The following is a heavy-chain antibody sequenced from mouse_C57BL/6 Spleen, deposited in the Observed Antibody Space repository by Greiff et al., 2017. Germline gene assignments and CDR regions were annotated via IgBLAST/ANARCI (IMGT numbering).Heavy chain of an antibody. CDR1: GYTFTSYW. D-gene: IGHD2-1*01. V-gene: IGHV1-52*01. Sequence: QVQLKQPGAELVRPGSSVKLSCKASGYTFTSYWMHWVKQRPIQGLEWIGNIDPSDSETHYNQKFKDKATLTVDKSSSTAYMQLSSLTSEDSAVYYCAREDGNYGVYYAMGYWGQGTSVTVSS. CDR3: AREDGNYGVYYAMGY. J-gene: IGHJ4*01. CDR2: IDPSDSET.